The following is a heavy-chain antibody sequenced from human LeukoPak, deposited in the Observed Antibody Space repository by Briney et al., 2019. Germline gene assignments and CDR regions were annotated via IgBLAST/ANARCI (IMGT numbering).Heavy chain of an antibody. V-gene: IGHV4-34*01. CDR1: GGSFSGYY. CDR3: ARGPRRITMVRGVSDAFDI. J-gene: IGHJ3*02. Sequence: SETLSLTCAVYGGSFSGYYWSWIRQPPGKGLEWIGEINHSGSTNYNPSLKSRVTISVDTSKNQFSLKLSSVTAADTAVYYCARGPRRITMVRGVSDAFDIWGQGTMVTVSS. CDR2: INHSGST. D-gene: IGHD3-10*01.